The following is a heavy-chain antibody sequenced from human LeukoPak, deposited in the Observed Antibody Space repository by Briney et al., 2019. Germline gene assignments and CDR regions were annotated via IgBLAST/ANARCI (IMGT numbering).Heavy chain of an antibody. CDR3: ATGYGSGRGAFDI. D-gene: IGHD6-19*01. CDR1: GYSFTSYW. J-gene: IGHJ3*02. Sequence: GESLKISCRGFGYSFTSYWISWLRQMPGKGLEWMGIIYPGDSDTRYSPSFQGQVTISADKSITTAYLQWSSLKASDTATYYCATGYGSGRGAFDIWGQGTMVTVSS. CDR2: IYPGDSDT. V-gene: IGHV5-51*01.